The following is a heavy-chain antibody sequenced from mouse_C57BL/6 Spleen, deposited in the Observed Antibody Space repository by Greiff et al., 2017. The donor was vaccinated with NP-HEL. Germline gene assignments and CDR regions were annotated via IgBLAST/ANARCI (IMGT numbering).Heavy chain of an antibody. J-gene: IGHJ3*01. CDR3: ARNDYYGSSYERVWFAY. CDR1: GFNIKDYY. Sequence: VQLQQSGAELVKPGASVKLSCTASGFNIKDYYMHWVKQRTEQGLEWIGRIDPEDGETKYAPKFQGKATITAAPSSNTAYLQLSSLTSEDTAVYYCARNDYYGSSYERVWFAYWGQGTLVTVSA. V-gene: IGHV14-2*01. CDR2: IDPEDGET. D-gene: IGHD1-1*01.